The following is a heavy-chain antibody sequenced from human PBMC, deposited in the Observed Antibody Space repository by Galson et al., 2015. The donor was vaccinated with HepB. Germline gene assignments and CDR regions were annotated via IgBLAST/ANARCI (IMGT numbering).Heavy chain of an antibody. CDR3: AKDFNREEGS. J-gene: IGHJ5*02. Sequence: SLRLSCAASGSIFSRFDVNWVRQAPGKGPEWVSNINFSGDRTYYADPVQGRFTISRDNSKSMLYLQMNRLRAEDTAIYYCAKDFNREEGSWGQGILVTVSS. V-gene: IGHV3-23*01. CDR2: INFSGDRT. D-gene: IGHD1-14*01. CDR1: GSIFSRFD.